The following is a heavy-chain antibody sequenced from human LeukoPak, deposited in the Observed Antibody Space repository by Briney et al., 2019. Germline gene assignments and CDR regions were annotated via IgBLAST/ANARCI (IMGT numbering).Heavy chain of an antibody. CDR1: GYTFTNYW. J-gene: IGHJ4*02. CDR2: IYPGDSDT. D-gene: IGHD6-13*01. CDR3: ARAGYWRPGIAAADPDR. Sequence: GEPLKISCKASGYTFTNYWIGWVRQMPGKGLEWMGIIYPGDSDTRYSPSFRGQVIISADKSIRTAYLQWTSLKASDTAMYYCARAGYWRPGIAAADPDRWGQGTLVTVSS. V-gene: IGHV5-51*01.